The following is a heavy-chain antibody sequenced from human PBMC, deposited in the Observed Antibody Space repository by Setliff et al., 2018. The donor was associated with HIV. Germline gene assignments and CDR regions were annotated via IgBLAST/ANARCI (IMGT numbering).Heavy chain of an antibody. V-gene: IGHV4-61*01. CDR2: IYYSGNT. CDR1: GDSVSSYNYY. J-gene: IGHJ3*02. Sequence: SETLSLTCKVSGDSVSSYNYYWSWIRQHPGKGLEWIGYIYYSGNTNYNPSFKSRVTISVDTSKNQFSLRVNSVTAADTAVYYCARSLVPSGYYYGRHAFDIWGQGTKVTVSS. CDR3: ARSLVPSGYYYGRHAFDI. D-gene: IGHD3-22*01.